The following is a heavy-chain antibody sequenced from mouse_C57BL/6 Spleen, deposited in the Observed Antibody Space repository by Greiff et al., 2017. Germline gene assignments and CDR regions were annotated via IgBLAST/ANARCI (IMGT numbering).Heavy chain of an antibody. Sequence: EVQLQQSGAELVRPGASVKLSCTASGFNIKDYYMHWVKQRPEQGLEWIGRIDPEDGDTEYAPKFQGKATMTADTSSNAAYLQLSSRTSEDSAVYYCTRDGYPAWFAYWGQGTLVTVSA. CDR1: GFNIKDYY. J-gene: IGHJ3*01. V-gene: IGHV14-1*01. D-gene: IGHD2-3*01. CDR3: TRDGYPAWFAY. CDR2: IDPEDGDT.